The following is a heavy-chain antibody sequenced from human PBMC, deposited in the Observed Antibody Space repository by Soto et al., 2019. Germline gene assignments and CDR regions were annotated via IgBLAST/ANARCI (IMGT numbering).Heavy chain of an antibody. Sequence: GGSLRLSCAASGFTVSSNYMSWVRQAPGKGLEWVSVIYSGGSTYYADSVKGRFTISRDNSKNTLYLQMNSLEAGDTAVYYCARTYGSGSYYRFYYFDYWGQGTLVTVSS. D-gene: IGHD3-10*01. CDR2: IYSGGST. J-gene: IGHJ4*02. CDR1: GFTVSSNY. CDR3: ARTYGSGSYYRFYYFDY. V-gene: IGHV3-66*01.